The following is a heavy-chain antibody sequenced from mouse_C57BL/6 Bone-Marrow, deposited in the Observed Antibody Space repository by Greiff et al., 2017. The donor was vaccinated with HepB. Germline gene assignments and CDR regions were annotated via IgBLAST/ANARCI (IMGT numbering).Heavy chain of an antibody. CDR1: GYTFTSYW. D-gene: IGHD3-2*02. CDR2: IDPNSGGT. CDR3: ARPRQLRLRGGGPYAMDY. J-gene: IGHJ4*01. V-gene: IGHV1-72*01. Sequence: QVQLQQPGAELVKPGASVKLSCKASGYTFTSYWMHWVKQRPGRGLEWIGRIDPNSGGTKYNEKFKSKATLTVDKPSSTAYMQLSSQTSEDSAVYYSARPRQLRLRGGGPYAMDYWGQGTSVTVTS.